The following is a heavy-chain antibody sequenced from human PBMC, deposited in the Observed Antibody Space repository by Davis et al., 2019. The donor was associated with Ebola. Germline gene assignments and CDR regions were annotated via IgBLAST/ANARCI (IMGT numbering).Heavy chain of an antibody. V-gene: IGHV3-74*01. CDR1: GFTFSSYW. CDR2: INSDGSST. D-gene: IGHD3-10*01. Sequence: HTGGSLRLSCAASGFTFSSYWMHWVRQAPEKGLVWVSRINSDGSSTSYADSVKGRFTISRDNAKNTLYLQMNSLRAEDTAVYYCARVGSFEELLYPYHYYGMDVWGKGTTVTVSS. J-gene: IGHJ6*04. CDR3: ARVGSFEELLYPYHYYGMDV.